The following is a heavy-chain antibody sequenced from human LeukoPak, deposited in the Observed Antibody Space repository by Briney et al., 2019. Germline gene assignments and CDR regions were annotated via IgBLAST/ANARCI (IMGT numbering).Heavy chain of an antibody. V-gene: IGHV3-53*01. CDR3: ARGHLVGTTSAYYYMDV. Sequence: GGSLRLSCAASGFTVSSNYMSWVRQAPGKGLEWVSLIHGGRITYYADYVKGRFTISRDNSKNTLYLQMNSLRAEDTAVYYCARGHLVGTTSAYYYMDVWGKGTTVTVSS. CDR1: GFTVSSNY. J-gene: IGHJ6*03. D-gene: IGHD1-26*01. CDR2: IHGGRIT.